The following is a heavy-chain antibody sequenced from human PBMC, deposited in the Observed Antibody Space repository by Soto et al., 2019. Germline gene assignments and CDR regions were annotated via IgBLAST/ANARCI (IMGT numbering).Heavy chain of an antibody. CDR1: GGSISSGGYS. D-gene: IGHD3-10*01. CDR2: IYHSGST. J-gene: IGHJ6*02. CDR3: ARAGRGSLYYGSGKYGMDL. Sequence: SETLSLTCAVSGGSISSGGYSWSWIRQPPGKGLEWIGYIYHSGSTYYNPSPKSRVTISVDRSKNQFSLKLSSVTAADTAVYYRARAGRGSLYYGSGKYGMDLWGQGTQVTVSS. V-gene: IGHV4-30-2*01.